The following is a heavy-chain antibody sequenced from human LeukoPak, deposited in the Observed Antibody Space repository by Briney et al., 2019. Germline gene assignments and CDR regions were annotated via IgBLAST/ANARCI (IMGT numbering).Heavy chain of an antibody. D-gene: IGHD3-3*01. CDR3: AKEIDFWSGLYY. Sequence: GGSLRLSCAASGFTFSSYGMHWVRQAPGKGLEWVAFIRYDGSNKYYADSVKGRFTISRDNSKNTLYLQMNSLRAEDTVVYYCAKEIDFWSGLYYWGQGTLVTVSS. J-gene: IGHJ4*02. V-gene: IGHV3-30*02. CDR1: GFTFSSYG. CDR2: IRYDGSNK.